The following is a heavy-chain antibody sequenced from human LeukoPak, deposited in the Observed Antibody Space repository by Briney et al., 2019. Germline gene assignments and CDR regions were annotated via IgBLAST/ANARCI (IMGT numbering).Heavy chain of an antibody. CDR1: GGSFSGYY. Sequence: SETLSLTCAVSGGSFSGYYWSWGRQPPRERLEWIGEINHSGSTNYNPSLKSRVTIPVDTSKNQFSLKLSSVTAVDTAVYFCARGPPTDYYDSSGFYYVFDYWGQGTLVTVSS. CDR3: ARGPPTDYYDSSGFYYVFDY. J-gene: IGHJ4*02. CDR2: INHSGST. D-gene: IGHD3-22*01. V-gene: IGHV4-34*01.